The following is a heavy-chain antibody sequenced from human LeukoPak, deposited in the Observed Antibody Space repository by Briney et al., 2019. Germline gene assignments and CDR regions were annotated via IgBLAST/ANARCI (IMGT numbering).Heavy chain of an antibody. D-gene: IGHD3-10*01. CDR2: IWYDGSNK. V-gene: IGHV3-33*01. Sequence: PGGSLRLSCAASGFTFSTYGMHWVRQAPGKGLEWVAAIWYDGSNKYYADSVKGRFTVSRDNSKSMVYLQMNSLRAEDTAIYYCARDSMVRGATGPFFDYWGQGTLVTVSS. CDR3: ARDSMVRGATGPFFDY. CDR1: GFTFSTYG. J-gene: IGHJ4*02.